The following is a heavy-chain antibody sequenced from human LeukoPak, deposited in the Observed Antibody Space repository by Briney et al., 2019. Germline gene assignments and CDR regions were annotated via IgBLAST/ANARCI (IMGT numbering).Heavy chain of an antibody. D-gene: IGHD2-2*02. CDR3: ARSDCSSTSCYTSIQAFDI. CDR1: GGTFSSYA. CDR2: IIPIFGTA. Sequence: ASVKVSCKASGGTFSSYAISWVRQAPGQGLEWMGGIIPIFGTANYAQKFQGRVTITADESTSTAYMELSSLRSEDTAVYYCARSDCSSTSCYTSIQAFDIWGQGTMVTVSS. J-gene: IGHJ3*02. V-gene: IGHV1-69*13.